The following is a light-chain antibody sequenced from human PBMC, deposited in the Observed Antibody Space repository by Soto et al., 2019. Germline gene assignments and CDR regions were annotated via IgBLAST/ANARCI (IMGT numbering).Light chain of an antibody. CDR3: QQRSQRRT. CDR2: DAS. V-gene: IGKV3-11*01. J-gene: IGKJ1*01. Sequence: EIVMTQSPATLSVSPGERATLSCRASQSVSSKLAWYQQNPGQAPRLLIYDASNRATGIPARFSGSGSGTDFTLTISSLEPEDFAVYYFQQRSQRRTFGQGTKVDIK. CDR1: QSVSSK.